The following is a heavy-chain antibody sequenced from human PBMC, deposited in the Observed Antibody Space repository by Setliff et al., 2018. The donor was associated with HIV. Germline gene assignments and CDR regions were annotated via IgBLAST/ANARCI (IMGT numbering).Heavy chain of an antibody. J-gene: IGHJ6*03. CDR1: GYSFTTFW. CDR3: ARDEQLVRGSHYYYYMDV. D-gene: IGHD6-6*01. CDR2: ISPGDSDT. V-gene: IGHV5-51*01. Sequence: GESLKISCKDSGYSFTTFWIGWVRQMPGKGLEWMGIISPGDSDTRYSPSFQGQVTISADKSINTAYLQRSSLKASDTAMYYCARDEQLVRGSHYYYYMDVWGKGTTVTVSS.